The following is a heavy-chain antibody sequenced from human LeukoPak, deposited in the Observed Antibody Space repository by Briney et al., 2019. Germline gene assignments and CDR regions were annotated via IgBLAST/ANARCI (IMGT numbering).Heavy chain of an antibody. J-gene: IGHJ4*02. CDR3: ARGRRSGFDY. CDR1: GFTFSSYE. Sequence: GGSLRLSCAASGFTFSSYEMNWVRQAPGKGLEWASYISSSGSTIYYADSVKGRFTISRDNAKNSLYLQMNSLRAEDTAVYYCARGRRSGFDYWGQGTLVTVSS. CDR2: ISSSGSTI. D-gene: IGHD6-25*01. V-gene: IGHV3-48*03.